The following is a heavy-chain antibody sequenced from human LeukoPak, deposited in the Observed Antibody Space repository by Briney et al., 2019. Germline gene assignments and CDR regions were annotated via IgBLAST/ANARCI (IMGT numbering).Heavy chain of an antibody. CDR1: GFTFSNAW. Sequence: GGSLRLSCAASGFTFSNAWMSWVRQAPGKGLEWVANIKHDGSEKYYVDSVKGRFTISRDNAKNSLYLQMNSLRAEDTAVYYCARAFYDSSGYYYVYFDYWGQGTLVTVSS. CDR3: ARAFYDSSGYYYVYFDY. D-gene: IGHD3-22*01. CDR2: IKHDGSEK. V-gene: IGHV3-7*01. J-gene: IGHJ4*02.